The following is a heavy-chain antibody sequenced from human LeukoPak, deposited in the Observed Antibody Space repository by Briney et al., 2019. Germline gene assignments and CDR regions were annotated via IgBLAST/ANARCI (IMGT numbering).Heavy chain of an antibody. D-gene: IGHD3-22*01. CDR2: ISGYNGNT. J-gene: IGHJ4*02. CDR1: GYTFTSYG. CDR3: ARRGVYYYDSSGRANYYFDF. V-gene: IGHV1-18*01. Sequence: ASVKVSCKASGYTFTSYGISWVRQAPGQGLEWMGWISGYNGNTNYAQNLQGRVTMTTDTSTSTAYMELRSLRPDDTAMYYCARRGVYYYDSSGRANYYFDFWGQGTLVTVSS.